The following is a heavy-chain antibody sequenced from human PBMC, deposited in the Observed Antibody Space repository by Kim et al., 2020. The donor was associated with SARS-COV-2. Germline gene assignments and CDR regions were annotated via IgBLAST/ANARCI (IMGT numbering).Heavy chain of an antibody. CDR3: ARGKGQQLAPGFLFDP. V-gene: IGHV4-34*01. D-gene: IGHD6-13*01. J-gene: IGHJ5*02. Sequence: SETLSLTCAVYGGSFSGYYWSWIRQPPGKGLEWIGEINHSGSTNYNPSLKSRVTISVDTSKNQFSLKLSSVTAADTAVYYCARGKGQQLAPGFLFDPWGQGTLVTVSS. CDR2: INHSGST. CDR1: GGSFSGYY.